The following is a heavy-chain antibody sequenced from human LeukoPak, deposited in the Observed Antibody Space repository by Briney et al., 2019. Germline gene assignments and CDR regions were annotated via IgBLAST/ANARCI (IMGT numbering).Heavy chain of an antibody. CDR3: ARGGNRFGGFYFDY. CDR2: IHHSGRS. D-gene: IGHD3-10*01. Sequence: SETLSLTCTVSADSLSSGGHYWAWIRRFPGKGLESIGFIHHSGRSRHNPSLKDRVAISVDTSRKQFALKLSSVTAADTAMYYCARGGNRFGGFYFDYWGQGIQVIVSS. V-gene: IGHV4-31*03. CDR1: ADSLSSGGHY. J-gene: IGHJ4*02.